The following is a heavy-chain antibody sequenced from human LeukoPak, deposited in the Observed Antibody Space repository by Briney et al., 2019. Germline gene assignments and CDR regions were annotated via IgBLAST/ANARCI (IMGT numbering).Heavy chain of an antibody. Sequence: GGSLRLSCAASGFTVSSNYMSWVRQAPGKGLEWVSVIYSGGSTYYADSVKGRFTISRDNFKNTLYLQMNSLRAEDTAVYYCASLDSSSWYPLDYWGQGTLVTVSS. CDR2: IYSGGST. V-gene: IGHV3-53*01. J-gene: IGHJ4*02. D-gene: IGHD6-13*01. CDR1: GFTVSSNY. CDR3: ASLDSSSWYPLDY.